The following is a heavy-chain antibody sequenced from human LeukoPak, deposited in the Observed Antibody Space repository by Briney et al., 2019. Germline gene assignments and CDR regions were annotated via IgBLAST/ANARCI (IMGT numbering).Heavy chain of an antibody. CDR2: ISYDGSNK. CDR3: GRDTPPPLFGVVKSDVFNT. D-gene: IGHD3-3*01. J-gene: IGHJ3*02. CDR1: GFTFSSYA. V-gene: IGHV3-30-3*01. Sequence: GRSLRLSCAASGFTFSSYAMHWVRQAPGKGLEWVAVISYDGSNKYYADSVKGRFTISRDNSKNTLYLQMNSLRAEDTAVYYCGRDTPPPLFGVVKSDVFNTWGKGKMSPVSS.